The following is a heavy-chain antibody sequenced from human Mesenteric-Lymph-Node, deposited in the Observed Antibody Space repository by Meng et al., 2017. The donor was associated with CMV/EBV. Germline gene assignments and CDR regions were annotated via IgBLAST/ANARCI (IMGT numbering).Heavy chain of an antibody. CDR2: ISYDGSNK. D-gene: IGHD6-13*01. CDR1: GFTFSSYT. V-gene: IGHV3-30-3*02. CDR3: AKVEAYSRSSEQIYSYYGMDV. Sequence: GESLKISCAASGFTFSSYTMHWVRQAPGKGLEWVAVISYDGSNKYYADSVKGRFTISRDNSKNTLYLQMNSLRAEDTAVYYCAKVEAYSRSSEQIYSYYGMDVWGQGTTVTVSS. J-gene: IGHJ6*02.